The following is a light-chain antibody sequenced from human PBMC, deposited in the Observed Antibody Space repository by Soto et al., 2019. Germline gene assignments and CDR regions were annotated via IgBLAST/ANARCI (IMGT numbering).Light chain of an antibody. Sequence: ELVLTQSPGTLSLSPGESATLSCRASQSVSSSYLAWYQQKPGQAPRLLIYGASSRATGSPDRFSGSGSGTDFSLTISRLEPEDFAVYYWQQYGSSPLTFGGGTKVEIK. CDR2: GAS. CDR1: QSVSSSY. J-gene: IGKJ4*01. V-gene: IGKV3-20*01. CDR3: QQYGSSPLT.